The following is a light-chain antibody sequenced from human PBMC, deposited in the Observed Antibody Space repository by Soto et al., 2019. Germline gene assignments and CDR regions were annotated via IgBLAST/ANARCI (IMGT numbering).Light chain of an antibody. CDR1: QSVSSNY. Sequence: IVLTQSPGTLSLSPGERATLSCRASQSVSSNYLAWYQQKPGQAPRPLIYGASNRATGIPDRFSGSGSGTDFTLTISRLEPEDFALYYCQQRSTWPTFGQGTRLEI. V-gene: IGKV3D-20*02. CDR2: GAS. CDR3: QQRSTWPT. J-gene: IGKJ5*01.